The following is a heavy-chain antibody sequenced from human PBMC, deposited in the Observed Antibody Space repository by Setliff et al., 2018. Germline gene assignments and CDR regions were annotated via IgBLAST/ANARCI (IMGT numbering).Heavy chain of an antibody. CDR1: GGSTRDYY. V-gene: IGHV4-59*01. J-gene: IGHJ5*02. Sequence: TLSLTCTVSGGSTRDYYWNWIRQSPGKGLEWIGYIYYRGSTNYNSSLKSRVTISIDMSTNQFSLKLTSATAADTAIYFCAAVGTAAGGGWFDPWGQGTLVTVSS. CDR2: IYYRGST. CDR3: AAVGTAAGGGWFDP. D-gene: IGHD2-15*01.